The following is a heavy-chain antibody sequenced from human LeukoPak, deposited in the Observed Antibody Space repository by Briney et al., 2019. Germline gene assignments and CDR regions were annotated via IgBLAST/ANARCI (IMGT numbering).Heavy chain of an antibody. CDR2: IYHSGST. D-gene: IGHD2-2*01. Sequence: ASETLSLTCTVSGYSISSGYYWGWIRPPPGKGLEWIGSIYHSGSTYYNPSLKSRVTISVDTSKNQFSLKLSSVTAADTAVYYCARVAVVVVPAAIPYYMDVWGKGTTVTVSS. CDR3: ARVAVVVVPAAIPYYMDV. J-gene: IGHJ6*03. CDR1: GYSISSGYY. V-gene: IGHV4-38-2*02.